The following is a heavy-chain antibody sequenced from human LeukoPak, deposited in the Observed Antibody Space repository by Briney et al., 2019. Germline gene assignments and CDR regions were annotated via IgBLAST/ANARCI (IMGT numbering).Heavy chain of an antibody. D-gene: IGHD3-16*01. V-gene: IGHV3-15*01. CDR3: ASHGGPYGGGGY. CDR1: GFTFSSYA. J-gene: IGHJ4*02. CDR2: IKSKADGGTA. Sequence: GGSLRLSCAASGFTFSSYAMSWVRQAPGKGLEWVGRIKSKADGGTADYAAPVKGRFTISRDDSKTTLYLQMNSLRAEDTAVYYCASHGGPYGGGGYWGQGTLVTVSS.